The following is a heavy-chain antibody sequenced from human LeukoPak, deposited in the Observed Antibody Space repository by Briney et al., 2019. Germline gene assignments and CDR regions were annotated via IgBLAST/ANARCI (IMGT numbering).Heavy chain of an antibody. D-gene: IGHD3-16*02. CDR3: ARGPLVRLPSSFDP. CDR2: MNPNSGNT. V-gene: IGHV1-8*01. CDR1: GYTFTSYD. Sequence: GSSVTVSCKSSGYTFTSYDINWLRQATGQGLEWMGWMNPNSGNTGSAQRFQGRITMTRDTPIRTAYMELSSLRSEDTAVYYCARGPLVRLPSSFDPWGQGTLVTVSS. J-gene: IGHJ5*02.